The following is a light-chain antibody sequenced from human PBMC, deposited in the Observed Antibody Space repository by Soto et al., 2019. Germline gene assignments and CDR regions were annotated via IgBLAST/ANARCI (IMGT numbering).Light chain of an antibody. CDR1: HDISNY. V-gene: IGKV1-33*01. CDR2: DAS. CDR3: QQYDNLPRT. Sequence: DIQMTQSPASLSVSVGDRVTMTCQASHDISNYLNWYQQKPGKAPKLLIYDASNLETGVPSRFSGSGSGTDFTFTISSLQPEDIATYYCQQYDNLPRTFGQGTKVDIK. J-gene: IGKJ1*01.